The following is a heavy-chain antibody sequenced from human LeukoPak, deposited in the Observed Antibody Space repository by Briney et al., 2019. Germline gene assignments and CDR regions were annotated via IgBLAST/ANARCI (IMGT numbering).Heavy chain of an antibody. Sequence: GGSLRLSCAASGFTFSSYAMSWVRQAPGKGLEWVGRIKSKTDGGTTDYAAPVKGRFTISRDDSKNTLYLQMNSLKTEDTAVYYCTSLTQSLWFGESDYWGQGTLVTVSS. CDR2: IKSKTDGGTT. V-gene: IGHV3-15*01. CDR1: GFTFSSYA. CDR3: TSLTQSLWFGESDY. D-gene: IGHD3-10*01. J-gene: IGHJ4*02.